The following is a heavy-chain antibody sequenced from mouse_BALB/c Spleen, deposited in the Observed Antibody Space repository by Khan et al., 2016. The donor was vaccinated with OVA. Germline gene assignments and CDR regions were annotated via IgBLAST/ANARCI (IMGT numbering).Heavy chain of an antibody. V-gene: IGHV5-4*02. CDR1: GFTFSDYY. CDR3: ARGFYGGPFTY. D-gene: IGHD1-1*02. J-gene: IGHJ3*01. Sequence: EVELVESGGGLVKPGGSLKLSCAASGFTFSDYYMYWVRQTPEKRLEWVATISDDGSYTYYPDSVKGRFTMSRDDVKNNLYLQMSSLKSEDTAMYYCARGFYGGPFTYWGQGTLVTVSA. CDR2: ISDDGSYT.